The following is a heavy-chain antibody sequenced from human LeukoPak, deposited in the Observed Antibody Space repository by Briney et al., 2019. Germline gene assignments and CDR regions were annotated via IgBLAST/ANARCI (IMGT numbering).Heavy chain of an antibody. Sequence: GGSLRLSCAASGFTFSSYAMSWVRQAPGKGLEWVSAISGSGGNTYYADSVKGRFTISRDNSKNTLYLQMNSLRAEDTAVYYCAKGRRITMVRGAEADAFDIWGQGTMVTVSS. J-gene: IGHJ3*02. D-gene: IGHD3-10*01. CDR2: ISGSGGNT. CDR3: AKGRRITMVRGAEADAFDI. CDR1: GFTFSSYA. V-gene: IGHV3-23*01.